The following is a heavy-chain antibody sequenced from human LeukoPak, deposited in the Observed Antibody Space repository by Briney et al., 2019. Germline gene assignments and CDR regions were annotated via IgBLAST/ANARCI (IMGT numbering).Heavy chain of an antibody. D-gene: IGHD6-19*01. CDR2: IYYSGSI. J-gene: IGHJ6*02. CDR3: ARLFSRGWEYHFGLDV. V-gene: IGHV4-39*01. CDR1: GGSISTDASY. Sequence: PSETLSLTCTVSGGSISTDASYWAWIRQPPGKGLKWIGSIYYSGSIYYSSSLKSRVTLSVDTSKNQFSLKMSSVTAADTAVFYCARLFSRGWEYHFGLDVWGQGTTVTVS.